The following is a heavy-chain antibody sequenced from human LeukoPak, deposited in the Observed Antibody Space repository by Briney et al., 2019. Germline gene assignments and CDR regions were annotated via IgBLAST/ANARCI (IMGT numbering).Heavy chain of an antibody. CDR1: GYSISSGYY. J-gene: IGHJ6*03. D-gene: IGHD3-10*01. CDR2: IYYSGST. Sequence: PSETLSLTCTVSGYSISSGYYWSWIRQPPGKGLEWIGYIYYSGSTNYNPSLKSRVTISVDTSKNQFSLKLSSVTAADTAVYYCARGKLRPGYYYYMDVWGKGTTVTISS. CDR3: ARGKLRPGYYYYMDV. V-gene: IGHV4-61*01.